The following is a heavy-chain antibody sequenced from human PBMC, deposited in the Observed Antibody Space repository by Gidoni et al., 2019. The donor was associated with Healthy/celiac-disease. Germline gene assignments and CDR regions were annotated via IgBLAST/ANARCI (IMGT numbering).Heavy chain of an antibody. J-gene: IGHJ6*02. CDR1: GYSFTSYW. Sequence: EVQLVQSGAEVKKPGESLKISCKGSGYSFTSYWIGWVRQMPGKGLEWMGIIYPGDSDTRYSPSFQGQVTISADKSISTAYLQWSSLKASDTAMYYCARGPPCSGGSCYSSEMDVWGQGTTVTVSS. D-gene: IGHD2-15*01. CDR2: IYPGDSDT. V-gene: IGHV5-51*01. CDR3: ARGPPCSGGSCYSSEMDV.